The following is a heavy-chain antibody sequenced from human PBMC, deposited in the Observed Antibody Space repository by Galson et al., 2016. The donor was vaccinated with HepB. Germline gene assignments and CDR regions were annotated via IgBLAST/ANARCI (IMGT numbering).Heavy chain of an antibody. CDR1: GYSFNRSG. CDR3: ARGSSWFDS. D-gene: IGHD6-13*01. Sequence: SVKVSCKASGYSFNRSGVTWVRQAPGQGLEWMGWISAHTGATNYAQKFQGRVTMTTDTSTSTAYMEMRSLRPDDTAVYYCARGSSWFDSWGQGTLVTVSS. V-gene: IGHV1-18*01. J-gene: IGHJ5*01. CDR2: ISAHTGAT.